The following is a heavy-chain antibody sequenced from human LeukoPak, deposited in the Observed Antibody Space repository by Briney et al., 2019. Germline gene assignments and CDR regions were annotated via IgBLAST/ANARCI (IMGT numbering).Heavy chain of an antibody. D-gene: IGHD5-12*01. CDR1: GGSISSCGYC. J-gene: IGHJ4*02. V-gene: IGHV4-30-2*01. Sequence: SQTLSLTWAVSGGSISSCGYCWSWIRQPPGKGREWIGYIYHSGSTYYNPSLKSRVTISVDRSKNQFSPKLSSVTAPDTAVYYCARDKADIVADWGPGTLVPVSS. CDR3: ARDKADIVAD. CDR2: IYHSGST.